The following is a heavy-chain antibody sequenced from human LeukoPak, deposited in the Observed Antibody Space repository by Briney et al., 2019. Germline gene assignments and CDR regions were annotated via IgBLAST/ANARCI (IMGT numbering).Heavy chain of an antibody. CDR1: GGSISSSSYY. CDR3: ARLLASGEPPSNWFDP. D-gene: IGHD3-10*01. Sequence: RPSETLSLTCTVSGGSISSSSYYWGWIRQPPGKGLEWIGSIYYSGSTYYNPSLKSRVTISVDTSKNQFSLKLSSVTAADTAVYYCARLLASGEPPSNWFDPWGQGTLVTVSS. CDR2: IYYSGST. V-gene: IGHV4-39*01. J-gene: IGHJ5*02.